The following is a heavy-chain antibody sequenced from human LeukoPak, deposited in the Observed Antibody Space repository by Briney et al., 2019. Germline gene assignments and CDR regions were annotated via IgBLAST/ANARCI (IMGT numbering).Heavy chain of an antibody. D-gene: IGHD3-22*01. V-gene: IGHV4-34*01. J-gene: IGHJ5*02. CDR3: ARNYYDSSGYLDSDP. CDR1: GGSFSSYY. Sequence: SETLSLTCAVYGGSFSSYYWSWIRQPPGKGLEWIGEINHSGGTNYNLSLKSRVTISVDTSKNQFSLKLSSVTAADTAVYYCARNYYDSSGYLDSDPWGQGTLVTVSS. CDR2: INHSGGT.